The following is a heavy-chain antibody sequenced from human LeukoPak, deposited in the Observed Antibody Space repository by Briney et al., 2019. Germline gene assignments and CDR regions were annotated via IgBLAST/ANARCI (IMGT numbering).Heavy chain of an antibody. V-gene: IGHV1-18*01. Sequence: GASVKVSCKASGYTFTTYGISWVRQAPGQGLEWMGWSSAYNGNTNYAQKLQGRVTMTTDTSTSTAYMELSSLRSEDTAVYYCARVAPGVYFDYWGQGTLVTVSS. CDR2: SSAYNGNT. D-gene: IGHD7-27*01. J-gene: IGHJ4*02. CDR1: GYTFTTYG. CDR3: ARVAPGVYFDY.